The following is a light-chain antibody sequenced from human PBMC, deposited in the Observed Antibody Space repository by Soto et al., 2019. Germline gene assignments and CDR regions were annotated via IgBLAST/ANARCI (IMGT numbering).Light chain of an antibody. Sequence: QSALTQPASVSGSPGQSITISCTGTSSDIGGYNYVSWYQHHPGKAPKLLIYEVTNRPSGDSNRFSGSKSGNTASLTISGLQAEDEAVYYCNSYTSSSTRVFGGGTKLTVL. V-gene: IGLV2-14*01. J-gene: IGLJ2*01. CDR1: SSDIGGYNY. CDR2: EVT. CDR3: NSYTSSSTRV.